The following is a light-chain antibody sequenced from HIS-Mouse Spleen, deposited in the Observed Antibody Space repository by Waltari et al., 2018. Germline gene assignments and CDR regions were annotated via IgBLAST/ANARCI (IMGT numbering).Light chain of an antibody. Sequence: SYVLTQPPSVSVAPGKTARITCGGNNIGSKSVHWYQQKPGQAPVLVVYEDSDRPSGIPERFSGSNSGNTATLTISRVEAGDKADYYCQVWDSSSDHPVFGGGTKLTVL. CDR1: NIGSKS. CDR2: EDS. V-gene: IGLV3-21*03. J-gene: IGLJ3*02. CDR3: QVWDSSSDHPV.